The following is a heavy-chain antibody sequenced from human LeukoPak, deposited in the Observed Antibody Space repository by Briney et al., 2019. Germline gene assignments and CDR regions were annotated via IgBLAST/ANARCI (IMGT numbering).Heavy chain of an antibody. J-gene: IGHJ6*02. CDR3: ARVWCSSTSCYDHYGMDV. Sequence: SETLSLTCTVSGGSISSGGYYWSWLRQHPGKGLEWIVYIYYSGSTYYNPSLKSRVTISVDTSKNQFSLKLSSVTAADTAVYYCARVWCSSTSCYDHYGMDVWGQGTTVTVSS. CDR2: IYYSGST. CDR1: GGSISSGGYY. D-gene: IGHD2-2*01. V-gene: IGHV4-31*03.